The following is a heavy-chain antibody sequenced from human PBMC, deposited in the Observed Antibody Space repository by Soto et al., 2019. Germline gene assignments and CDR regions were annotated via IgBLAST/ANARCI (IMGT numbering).Heavy chain of an antibody. CDR2: MNHSGST. V-gene: IGHV4-34*01. J-gene: IGHJ4*02. Sequence: SETLSLTCTVSGGSISGYYWSWIRQPPGKGLEWIGEMNHSGSTNYNPSLKSRVTISVDTSKNQFSLKLSSVTAADTAVYYCARGDSSSWYYFDYWGQGTLVTVSS. D-gene: IGHD6-13*01. CDR3: ARGDSSSWYYFDY. CDR1: GGSISGYY.